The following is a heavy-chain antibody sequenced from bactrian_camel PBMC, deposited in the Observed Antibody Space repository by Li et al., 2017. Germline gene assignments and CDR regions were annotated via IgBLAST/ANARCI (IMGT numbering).Heavy chain of an antibody. CDR2: IYTGLGRA. CDR3: AEGRGSRGEHCYSLNY. D-gene: IGHD6*01. J-gene: IGHJ4*01. CDR1: YRPSSRKC. Sequence: HVQLVESGGGSVQVGGSLRLSCKFNYRPSSRKCMAWFRQFPGKEREAVAAIYTGLGRAHYAASVLGRFTISKDNARKTVYLQMNSLQPDDTATYYCAEGRGSRGEHCYSLNYWGQGTQVTVS. V-gene: IGHV3-3*01.